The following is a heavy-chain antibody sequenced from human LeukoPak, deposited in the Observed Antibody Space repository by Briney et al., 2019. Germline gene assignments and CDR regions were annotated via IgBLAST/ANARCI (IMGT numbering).Heavy chain of an antibody. CDR1: GYSFTSYW. Sequence: GESLKISCKGSGYSFTSYWIGWVRQMPGKGLEWMGIIYPGDSDTRYSPSFQGQVTISADKSIGTAYLQWSSLKASDTAMYYCARHGPSDYDFWSGYDKYYYYYYMDVWGKGTTVTVSS. J-gene: IGHJ6*03. D-gene: IGHD3-3*01. V-gene: IGHV5-51*01. CDR3: ARHGPSDYDFWSGYDKYYYYYYMDV. CDR2: IYPGDSDT.